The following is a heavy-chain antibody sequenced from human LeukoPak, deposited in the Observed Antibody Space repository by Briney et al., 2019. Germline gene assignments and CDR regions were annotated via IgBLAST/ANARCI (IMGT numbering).Heavy chain of an antibody. CDR2: ISATGNT. CDR1: SVSISNYY. Sequence: SETLSLTCTVSSVSISNYYWSWIRQPAGKGLEWIGRISATGNTNYNPSLKSRVTMPVDTSKNQFSLKLSSVTAADTAVYYCARAPGDGYNGGMDVWGQGTTVTVSS. J-gene: IGHJ6*02. V-gene: IGHV4-4*07. D-gene: IGHD5-24*01. CDR3: ARAPGDGYNGGMDV.